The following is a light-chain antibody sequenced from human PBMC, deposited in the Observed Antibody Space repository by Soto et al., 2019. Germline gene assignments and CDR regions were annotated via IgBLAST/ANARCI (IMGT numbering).Light chain of an antibody. Sequence: DIVMTQSPDSLAVSLGERATINCKSSQSVLYSSNNKNYLAWYQQKPGQPPKLLIYWASTRESGVPDRFSGSGSGTDFSPTISSLHAQDVPLYYFLQYYTTPPSFGQATNV. J-gene: IGKJ1*01. CDR3: LQYYTTPPS. CDR1: QSVLYSSNNKNY. CDR2: WAS. V-gene: IGKV4-1*01.